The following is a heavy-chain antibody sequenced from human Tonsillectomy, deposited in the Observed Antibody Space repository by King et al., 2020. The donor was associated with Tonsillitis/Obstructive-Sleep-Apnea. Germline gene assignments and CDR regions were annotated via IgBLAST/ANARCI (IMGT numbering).Heavy chain of an antibody. CDR1: GFTFSSYS. J-gene: IGHJ6*04. Sequence: VQLVESGGGLVKPGGSLRLSCAASGFTFSSYSMNWVRQAPGKGLEVVSSISSSSSYLYYADSVKGRFTLSRDNAKNSLYLQMNSLRAEDTAVYYCARGPGRGILPLDVWGKGTTVTVSS. CDR2: ISSSSSYL. V-gene: IGHV3-21*01. CDR3: ARGPGRGILPLDV. D-gene: IGHD3-10*01.